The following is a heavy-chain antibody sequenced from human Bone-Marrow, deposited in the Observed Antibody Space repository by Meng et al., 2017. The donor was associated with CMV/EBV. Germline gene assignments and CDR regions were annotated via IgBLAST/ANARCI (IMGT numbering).Heavy chain of an antibody. J-gene: IGHJ4*02. D-gene: IGHD3-22*01. Sequence: GGSLRLSCVVSGFTLSSYGMHWVRQAPGKGLEWVAFIRYDGSNKYYADSVKGRFTISRDNSKNTLYLQMNSLRAEDTAVYYCAKDLGGYNDYWGQGTLVTGSS. V-gene: IGHV3-30*02. CDR3: AKDLGGYNDY. CDR1: GFTLSSYG. CDR2: IRYDGSNK.